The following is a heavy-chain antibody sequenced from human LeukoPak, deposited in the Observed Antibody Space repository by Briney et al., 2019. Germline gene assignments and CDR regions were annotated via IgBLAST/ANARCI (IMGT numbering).Heavy chain of an antibody. CDR3: AKSDSSGYPEK. D-gene: IGHD3-22*01. Sequence: PGWSLPLSCASSGFTFSDHHIDWVRPPPNKGQEGVGRSRNKSRRYTTEYAAPVKAKFSITREDSNNSVYLKIISLRAEDTAVYYCAKSDSSGYPEKWGQGTLVTVSS. J-gene: IGHJ4*02. CDR2: SRNKSRRYTT. V-gene: IGHV3-72*01. CDR1: GFTFSDHH.